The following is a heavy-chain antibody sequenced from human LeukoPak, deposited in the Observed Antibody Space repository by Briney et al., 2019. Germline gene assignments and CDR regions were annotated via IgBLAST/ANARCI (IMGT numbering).Heavy chain of an antibody. V-gene: IGHV1-69*02. Sequence: SVKVTCKAYGGTFSRYPISSVAQAPGQGLEWMGRIIPILGIANYAQKFQGRVTITADKSTSTAYIELSSLRSEDTAVYYCARHGVATDLPFCCWGPGTLVTVSS. CDR2: IIPILGIA. CDR3: ARHGVATDLPFCC. CDR1: GGTFSRYP. J-gene: IGHJ4*02. D-gene: IGHD2-8*01.